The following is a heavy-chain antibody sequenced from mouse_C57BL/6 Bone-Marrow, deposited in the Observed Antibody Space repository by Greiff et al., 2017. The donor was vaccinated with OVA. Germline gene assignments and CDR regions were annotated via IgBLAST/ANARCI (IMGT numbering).Heavy chain of an antibody. Sequence: VQLQQPGAELVKPGASVKMSCKASGYTFTSYWITWVKQRPGQGLEWIGDIYPGSGSTNYNEKFKSKATLTVDTSSSTAYMQLSSLTSEDSAVYDCAREHLTTVVADYWGQGTTLTVSS. D-gene: IGHD1-1*01. J-gene: IGHJ2*01. CDR3: AREHLTTVVADY. CDR1: GYTFTSYW. CDR2: IYPGSGST. V-gene: IGHV1-55*01.